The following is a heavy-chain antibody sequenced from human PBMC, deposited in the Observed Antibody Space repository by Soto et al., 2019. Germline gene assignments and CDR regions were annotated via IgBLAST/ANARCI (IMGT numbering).Heavy chain of an antibody. J-gene: IGHJ3*02. CDR2: IYPGDSDT. V-gene: IGHV5-51*01. CDR3: ARLGSIVGATSGAFDI. D-gene: IGHD1-26*01. Sequence: GESLKISCKGSGYSFTSYWIGWVRQMPGKGLEWMGIIYPGDSDTRYSPSFQGQVTISADKSISTAYLQWSSLKASDTAMYYCARLGSIVGATSGAFDIWGQGTMVT. CDR1: GYSFTSYW.